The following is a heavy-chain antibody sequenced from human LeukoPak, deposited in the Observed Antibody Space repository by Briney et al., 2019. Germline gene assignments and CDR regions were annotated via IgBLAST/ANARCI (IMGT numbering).Heavy chain of an antibody. D-gene: IGHD6-19*01. J-gene: IGHJ4*02. Sequence: PSETLSLTCTVSGGSISSSSYYWGWIRQPPGKGLEWIGSIYYSGSTNYNPSLKSRVTISVDTSKNQFSLKLSSVTAADTAVYYCARGRSSGWTYFDYWGQGTLVTVSS. CDR3: ARGRSSGWTYFDY. CDR2: IYYSGST. CDR1: GGSISSSSYY. V-gene: IGHV4-39*07.